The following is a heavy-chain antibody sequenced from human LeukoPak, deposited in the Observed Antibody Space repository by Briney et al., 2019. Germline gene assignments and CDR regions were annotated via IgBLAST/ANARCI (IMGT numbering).Heavy chain of an antibody. D-gene: IGHD4/OR15-4a*01. Sequence: ASVKVSCKASGYTFTSYDINWVRQATGQGLEWMGWMNPNSGNTGYAQKFQGRVTKTRDTSTSTVYMELSSLRSEDTAVYYCARVWRYGGNDYWGQGTLVTVSS. CDR1: GYTFTSYD. CDR2: MNPNSGNT. J-gene: IGHJ4*02. V-gene: IGHV1-8*01. CDR3: ARVWRYGGNDY.